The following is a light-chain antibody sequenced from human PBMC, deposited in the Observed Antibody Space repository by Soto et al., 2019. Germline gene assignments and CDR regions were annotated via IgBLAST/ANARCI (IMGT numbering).Light chain of an antibody. J-gene: IGKJ2*01. CDR3: QQYDNLPRVT. Sequence: DIQMTQSPSSLSASVGDRVTITCQASQDISNYLNWYQQKPGKAPKLLIYDASNLETGVPSRFSGSGSRTDFTFTISSLQPEDIATYYCQQYDNLPRVTFGQGTKLEIK. CDR1: QDISNY. CDR2: DAS. V-gene: IGKV1-33*01.